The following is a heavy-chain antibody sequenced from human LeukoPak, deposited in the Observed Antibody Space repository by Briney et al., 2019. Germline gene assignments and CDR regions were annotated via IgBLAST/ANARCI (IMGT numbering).Heavy chain of an antibody. J-gene: IGHJ5*02. CDR3: ARESIVGSPWFDP. CDR1: GGSISSYY. V-gene: IGHV4-59*01. Sequence: SSETLSLTCTVSGGSISSYYWSWIRQPPGKGLEWIGYIYYSGSTNYNPSLKSRVTISVDTFKNQFSLKLSSVTAAGTAVYYWARESIVGSPWFDPWGQGTLVTVSS. D-gene: IGHD1-26*01. CDR2: IYYSGST.